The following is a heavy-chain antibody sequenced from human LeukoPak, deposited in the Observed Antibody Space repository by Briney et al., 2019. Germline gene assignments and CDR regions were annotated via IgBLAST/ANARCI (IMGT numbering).Heavy chain of an antibody. J-gene: IGHJ4*02. D-gene: IGHD6-13*01. V-gene: IGHV3-48*02. Sequence: GGSLRLSCAASGFTFSSYSMNWVRQAPGKGLEWVSYISSSSSTTYYADSVKRRFTISRDNAKNSLYLQTNSLRDEDTAVYSCARGLLGFAAEFDCWGQGTLVTVSS. CDR3: ARGLLGFAAEFDC. CDR2: ISSSSSTT. CDR1: GFTFSSYS.